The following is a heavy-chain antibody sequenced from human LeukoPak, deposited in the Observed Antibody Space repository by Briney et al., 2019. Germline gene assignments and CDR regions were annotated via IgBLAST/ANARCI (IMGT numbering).Heavy chain of an antibody. CDR2: IYSAGNT. CDR3: ARSSYLSGSSDY. Sequence: PGGSLRLSCAASGFTVSNNYMSWVRQAPGKGLEWVSVIYSAGNTYYADSVKGRFTVSRDNSKDTLYLQMNSLRSDDTAVYSCARSSYLSGSSDYWGQGTLVTVSS. D-gene: IGHD1-26*01. CDR1: GFTVSNNY. J-gene: IGHJ4*02. V-gene: IGHV3-66*01.